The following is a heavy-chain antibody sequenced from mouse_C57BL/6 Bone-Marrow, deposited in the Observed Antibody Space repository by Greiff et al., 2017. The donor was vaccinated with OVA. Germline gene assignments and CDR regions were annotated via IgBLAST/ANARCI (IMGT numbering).Heavy chain of an antibody. D-gene: IGHD2-4*01. J-gene: IGHJ4*01. CDR1: GYAFSSSG. CDR3: ARYDYDSYATDY. CDR2: IYPGDGDT. V-gene: IGHV1-82*01. Sequence: VQLQESGPELAKPGASVKISCKASGYAFSSSGMNWVKQRPGKGLEWIGRIYPGDGDTNYNGKFKGKATLTADKSSSTAYMQLRSLTSEDSAVYFCARYDYDSYATDYWGQGTSVTVSS.